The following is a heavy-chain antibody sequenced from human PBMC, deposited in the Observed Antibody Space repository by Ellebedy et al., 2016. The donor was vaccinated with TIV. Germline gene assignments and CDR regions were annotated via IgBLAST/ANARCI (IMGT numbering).Heavy chain of an antibody. CDR3: AKPARTDATDF. V-gene: IGHV4-31*03. D-gene: IGHD4-17*01. CDR1: GGYISSGGDY. J-gene: IGHJ4*02. CDR2: IYYSGPT. Sequence: SETLSLXXSVSGGYISSGGDYWNWIRQPPGKGLEWIGYIYYSGPTYYNPSLKGRATISVNTSSNEFSLRLTSVTAEDTAIYYCAKPARTDATDFWGQGTLVTVSS.